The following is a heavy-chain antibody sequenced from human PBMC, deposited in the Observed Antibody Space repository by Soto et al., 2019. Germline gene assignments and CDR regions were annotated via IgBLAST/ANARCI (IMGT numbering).Heavy chain of an antibody. CDR3: ARGRYGDY. Sequence: QFHLVQSGAEVKKPGASVKVSCKASGYTFTSYGITWVRQAPGQGLEWMGWISAHNGNTDYAQKLQGRVIVTRDTSTITAYLELRSLISDDTAVYYCARGRYGDYWGQGDLVTVSS. CDR2: ISAHNGNT. CDR1: GYTFTSYG. D-gene: IGHD1-1*01. J-gene: IGHJ4*02. V-gene: IGHV1-18*01.